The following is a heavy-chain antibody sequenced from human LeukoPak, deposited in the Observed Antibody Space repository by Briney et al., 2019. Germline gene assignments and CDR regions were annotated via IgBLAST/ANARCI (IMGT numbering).Heavy chain of an antibody. J-gene: IGHJ2*01. CDR1: GGSISSGSYY. CDR3: ARVYYSSSYDYWYFDL. CDR2: IYTSGST. V-gene: IGHV4-61*02. D-gene: IGHD6-13*01. Sequence: SETLSLTCTVSGGSISSGSYYWSWIRQPAGKGLEWIGRIYTSGSTTYNSSLKSRVTISLDTSKNQFSLKLSSVTAADTAVYYCARVYYSSSYDYWYFDLWGRGTLVTVSS.